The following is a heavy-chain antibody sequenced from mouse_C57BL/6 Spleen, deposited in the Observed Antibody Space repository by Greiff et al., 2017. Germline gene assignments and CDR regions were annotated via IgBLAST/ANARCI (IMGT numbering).Heavy chain of an antibody. J-gene: IGHJ4*01. V-gene: IGHV5-17*01. D-gene: IGHD2-4*01. Sequence: VQLKESGGGLVKPGGSLKLSCAASGFTFSDYGMHWVRQAPEKGLEWVAYIISGSSTIYYADTVKGRFTITRDNAKNTLFLQMTSLRSEDTAMYYCARFDYDGFYAVDYWGQGTSVTVSS. CDR2: IISGSSTI. CDR1: GFTFSDYG. CDR3: ARFDYDGFYAVDY.